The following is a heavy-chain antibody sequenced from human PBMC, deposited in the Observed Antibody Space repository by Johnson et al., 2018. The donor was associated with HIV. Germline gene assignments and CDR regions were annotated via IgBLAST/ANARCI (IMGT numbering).Heavy chain of an antibody. V-gene: IGHV3-7*01. D-gene: IGHD3-22*01. Sequence: VQLVESGGGLVQPGGSLRLSCAASGFTFSSYWMSWVRQAPGKGLEWVANIKQDGSEKYYVDSVKGRFTISRDNAKNSLYLQMNSLRAEDTAVYYCARNRYYDDRSGYYPGAFDIWGQGTMVTVSS. CDR2: IKQDGSEK. J-gene: IGHJ3*02. CDR1: GFTFSSYW. CDR3: ARNRYYDDRSGYYPGAFDI.